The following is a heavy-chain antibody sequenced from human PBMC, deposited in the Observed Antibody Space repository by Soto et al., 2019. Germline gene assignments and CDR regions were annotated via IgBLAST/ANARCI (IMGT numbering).Heavy chain of an antibody. CDR3: ARVWGGAFDF. D-gene: IGHD3-10*01. V-gene: IGHV4-59*01. CDR2: IYYSGST. Sequence: PSETLSLTCSVSGGSTSGYYWSWIRQPPGKGLEWIGYIYYSGSTNYNPSLKSRVTISVDTSKNQFSLKLSSVTAADTAVYYCARVWGGAFDFWGQGTMVTVSS. J-gene: IGHJ3*01. CDR1: GGSTSGYY.